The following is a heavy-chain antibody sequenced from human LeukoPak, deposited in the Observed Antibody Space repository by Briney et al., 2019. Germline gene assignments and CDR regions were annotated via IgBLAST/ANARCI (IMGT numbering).Heavy chain of an antibody. CDR3: AKHIDFWSGYPIDY. Sequence: GGSLRLSCAASGFTFSSYAMSWVRQAPGKGLEWVSAISGSGGSTYYADSVKGRFTISRDNSKNTLYLQMNSLRAEDTAVYYCAKHIDFWSGYPIDYWGRGTLVTVSS. V-gene: IGHV3-23*01. D-gene: IGHD3-3*01. CDR2: ISGSGGST. J-gene: IGHJ4*02. CDR1: GFTFSSYA.